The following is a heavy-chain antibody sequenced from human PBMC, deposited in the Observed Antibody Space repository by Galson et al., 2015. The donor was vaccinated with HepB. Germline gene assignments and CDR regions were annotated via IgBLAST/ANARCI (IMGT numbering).Heavy chain of an antibody. CDR3: AKGDVWGPAAINYGLHV. CDR1: GFTFSNYW. Sequence: SLRLSCAASGFTFSNYWMNWVRQAPGKGLEWVANIKGDGSDKHYVDSVKGRFTISRDNAKNSLNLQMNSLRAEDTAVYYCAKGDVWGPAAINYGLHVWGQGATVTVSS. D-gene: IGHD2-2*02. J-gene: IGHJ6*02. CDR2: IKGDGSDK. V-gene: IGHV3-7*03.